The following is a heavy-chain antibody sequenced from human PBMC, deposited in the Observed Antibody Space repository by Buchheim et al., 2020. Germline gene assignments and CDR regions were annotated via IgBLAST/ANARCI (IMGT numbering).Heavy chain of an antibody. J-gene: IGHJ4*02. V-gene: IGHV3-74*01. Sequence: EVQLVESGGGLVQPGGSLRLSCAASGFTLSRYWMHWVRQVPGKGLVWVSRMNEDGSTTDYADSVKGRFTISRDNAKNTLYLEMNSLRAEDTAVYYCVKDMFGNLDYWGQGTL. CDR2: MNEDGSTT. CDR3: VKDMFGNLDY. D-gene: IGHD3-10*02. CDR1: GFTLSRYW.